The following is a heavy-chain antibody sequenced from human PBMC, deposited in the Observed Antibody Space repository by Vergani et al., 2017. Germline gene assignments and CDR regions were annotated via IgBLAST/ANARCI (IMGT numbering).Heavy chain of an antibody. J-gene: IGHJ1*01. CDR2: ISAYNGNT. CDR3: ARGSYDFWSGPKAEYVQH. Sequence: QVQLVQSGAEVKKPGASVKVSCKASGYTFTSYGISWVRQAPGQGLEWMGWISAYNGNTNYAQKLQGGVTMTTDTSTSTAYMELRSLRSDDTAVYYCARGSYDFWSGPKAEYVQHWGQGTLVTVSS. CDR1: GYTFTSYG. V-gene: IGHV1-18*01. D-gene: IGHD3-3*01.